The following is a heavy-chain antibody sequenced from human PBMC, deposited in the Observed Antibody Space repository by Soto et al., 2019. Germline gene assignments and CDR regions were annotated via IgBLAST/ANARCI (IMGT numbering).Heavy chain of an antibody. J-gene: IGHJ6*02. D-gene: IGHD6-6*01. V-gene: IGHV1-69*10. CDR1: GGTFSSYA. Sequence: ASVKVSCKASGGTFSSYAISWVRQAPGQGLEWMGGIIPILGIANYAQKFQGRVTITADKSTSTAYMELSSLRSEDTAVYYCARDLNDYSSSSYYYYGMDVWGQGTTVTVSS. CDR3: ARDLNDYSSSSYYYYGMDV. CDR2: IIPILGIA.